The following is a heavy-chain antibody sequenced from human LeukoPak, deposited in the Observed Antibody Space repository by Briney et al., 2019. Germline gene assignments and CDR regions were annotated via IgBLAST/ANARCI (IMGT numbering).Heavy chain of an antibody. CDR3: AKERRGYSYGYIDY. Sequence: GGSLRLSCAASGFTFSTYNMNWVRQAPGKGLEWVSSISSTDSAKYYADSVRGRFTISRDNANHSLYLQMNSLRAEDAAVYYCAKERRGYSYGYIDYWGQGSLVSVSS. CDR2: ISSTDSAK. CDR1: GFTFSTYN. J-gene: IGHJ4*02. D-gene: IGHD5-18*01. V-gene: IGHV3-21*01.